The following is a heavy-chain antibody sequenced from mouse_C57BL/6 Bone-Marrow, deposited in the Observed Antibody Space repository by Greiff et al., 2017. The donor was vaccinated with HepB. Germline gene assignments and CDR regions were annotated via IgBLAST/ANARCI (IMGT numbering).Heavy chain of an antibody. V-gene: IGHV1-69*01. J-gene: IGHJ3*01. CDR1: GYTFTSYW. CDR3: ARRTYDFAWFAY. Sequence: VQLQQPGAELVMPGASVKLSCKASGYTFTSYWIHWVKQRPGQGLEWIGEIDPSDSYTNYNQKFKGKSTLTVDKSSSTAYMQLSSLTSEDSAVYYCARRTYDFAWFAYWGQGTLVTVSA. D-gene: IGHD2-4*01. CDR2: IDPSDSYT.